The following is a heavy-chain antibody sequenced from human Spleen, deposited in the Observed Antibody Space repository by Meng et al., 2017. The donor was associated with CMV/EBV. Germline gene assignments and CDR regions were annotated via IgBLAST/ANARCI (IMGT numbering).Heavy chain of an antibody. CDR2: IYYSGTT. CDR3: ARTGDSGSYSY. Sequence: TVSGGSISSGGNYWSWIRQHPGKGLEWIGYIYYSGTTYYNPSLKSRVTISVDTSKNQFSLKLSSVTAADTAVYYCARTGDSGSYSYWGQGTLVTVSS. D-gene: IGHD1-26*01. J-gene: IGHJ4*02. CDR1: GGSISSGGNY. V-gene: IGHV4-31*03.